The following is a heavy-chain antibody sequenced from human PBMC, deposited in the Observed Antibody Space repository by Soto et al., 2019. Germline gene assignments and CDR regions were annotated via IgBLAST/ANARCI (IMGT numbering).Heavy chain of an antibody. CDR2: INHSGST. V-gene: IGHV4-34*01. CDR1: GGSFSGYY. CDR3: ARSIAAAVSFDY. J-gene: IGHJ4*02. D-gene: IGHD6-13*01. Sequence: SETLSLTCAVYGGSFSGYYWSWIRQPPGKGLEWIGEINHSGSTNYNPSLKSRVTISVDTSKNQFSLKRSSVTAADTAVYYCARSIAAAVSFDYWGQGTLVTVSS.